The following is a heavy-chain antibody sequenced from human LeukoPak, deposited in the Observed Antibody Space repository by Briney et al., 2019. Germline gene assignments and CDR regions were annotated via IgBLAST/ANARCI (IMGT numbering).Heavy chain of an antibody. V-gene: IGHV3-66*01. CDR3: ARGTDYSYSSSWYGAFDI. J-gene: IGHJ3*02. CDR2: IYSGGRT. D-gene: IGHD6-13*01. Sequence: PGGSLRLSCAASGLTVSSNYMSWVRQAPGKGLEWVSFIYSGGRTDYADSVKGRFTISRDNSKNTLYLQMNSLRAEDTAVYYCARGTDYSYSSSWYGAFDIWGQGTMVTVSS. CDR1: GLTVSSNY.